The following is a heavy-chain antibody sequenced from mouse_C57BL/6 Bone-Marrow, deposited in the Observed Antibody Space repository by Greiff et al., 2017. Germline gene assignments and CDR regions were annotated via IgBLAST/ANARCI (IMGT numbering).Heavy chain of an antibody. J-gene: IGHJ3*01. Sequence: VQLQQSGAELARPGASVKLSCKASGYTFTSYGISWVKQRTGQGLEWIGEIYPRSGNTYYNEKFKGKATLTADKSSSTAYMELRSLTSEDSAVYFCARSPLLLRYPAWFAYWGQGTLVTVSA. D-gene: IGHD1-1*01. CDR3: ARSPLLLRYPAWFAY. V-gene: IGHV1-81*01. CDR2: IYPRSGNT. CDR1: GYTFTSYG.